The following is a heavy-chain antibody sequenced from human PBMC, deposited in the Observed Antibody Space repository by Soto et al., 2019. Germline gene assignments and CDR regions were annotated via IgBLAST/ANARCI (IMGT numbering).Heavy chain of an antibody. D-gene: IGHD4-17*01. CDR1: GGSISSYY. V-gene: IGHV4-59*01. CDR3: ARVSLTTSLYFDY. CDR2: IYYSGST. Sequence: SETLSLTCTVSGGSISSYYWSWIRQPPGKGLEWIGYIYYSGSTKYNPPLKGRVTISVDPSKNQFSLKLTSVTAADTAVYYCARVSLTTSLYFDYWGQGTLVTVSS. J-gene: IGHJ4*02.